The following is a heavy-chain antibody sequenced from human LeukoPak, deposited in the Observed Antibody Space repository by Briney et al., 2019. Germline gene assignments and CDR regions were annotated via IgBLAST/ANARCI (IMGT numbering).Heavy chain of an antibody. CDR3: AMGYYYDSSDRAPDAFDI. D-gene: IGHD3-22*01. CDR1: GGSISSSSYY. Sequence: SETLSLTCTVSGGSISSSSYYWGWIRQPPGKGLEWIGSIYYSGSTYYNPSLKSRVTISVDTSKNQFSLKLSSVTAADTAVYYCAMGYYYDSSDRAPDAFDIWGQGTMVTVSS. V-gene: IGHV4-39*07. CDR2: IYYSGST. J-gene: IGHJ3*02.